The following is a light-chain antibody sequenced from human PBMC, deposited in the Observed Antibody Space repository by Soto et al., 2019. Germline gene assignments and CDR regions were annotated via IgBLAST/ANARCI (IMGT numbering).Light chain of an antibody. J-gene: IGLJ2*01. Sequence: QSALTQPASVSGSPGQSITISCTGTSSDIGGYKYVSWYQQHPGKAPKLMIYEVSNRPSGVSNRFSGSKSGNTASLTISGLKAEDEADYYCISYTSSTTLLFGGGTKLTVL. CDR3: ISYTSSTTLL. CDR2: EVS. CDR1: SSDIGGYKY. V-gene: IGLV2-14*01.